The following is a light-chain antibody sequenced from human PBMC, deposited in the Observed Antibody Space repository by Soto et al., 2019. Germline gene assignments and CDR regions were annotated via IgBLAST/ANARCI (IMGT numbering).Light chain of an antibody. Sequence: DIQMTQSPSTLSASVGDRVTITCRASQSISSWLAWYQQKPGKAPKLLIYDASSLESGVPSRFSGSGSGTEFTLTINSLQPDDFATYYCQQYNSYSRRKFGRGTKV. V-gene: IGKV1-5*01. CDR2: DAS. J-gene: IGKJ1*01. CDR3: QQYNSYSRRK. CDR1: QSISSW.